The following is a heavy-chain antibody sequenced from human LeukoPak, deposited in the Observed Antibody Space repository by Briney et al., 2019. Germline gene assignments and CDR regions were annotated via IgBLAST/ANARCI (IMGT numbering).Heavy chain of an antibody. V-gene: IGHV5-51*01. CDR1: GYSFSNYW. Sequence: GESLKISCKGSGYSFSNYWIGWVRQMPGKGLEWMGMTYPDDSDTRYSPSFQGQVTISADKSITTAYLQWSSLKASDTAMYYCARRGDLYSGSYYPFDYWGQGTLVTVSS. CDR2: TYPDDSDT. D-gene: IGHD1-26*01. J-gene: IGHJ4*02. CDR3: ARRGDLYSGSYYPFDY.